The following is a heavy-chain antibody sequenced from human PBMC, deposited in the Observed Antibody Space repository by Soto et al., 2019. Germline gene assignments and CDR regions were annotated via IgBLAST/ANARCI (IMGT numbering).Heavy chain of an antibody. J-gene: IGHJ6*02. CDR3: ARDQGGYNYWCYYYYYGIDV. Sequence: EVQLVESGGGLVQPGGSLRLSCAASGFTFSSYWMSWVRQAPGKGLEWVANIKQDGSEKYYVDSVKGRFTISRDNAKNSLFLQMNSLRAEDTAVYYCARDQGGYNYWCYYYYYGIDVWGQGTTVTVSS. CDR2: IKQDGSEK. V-gene: IGHV3-7*01. D-gene: IGHD5-12*01. CDR1: GFTFSSYW.